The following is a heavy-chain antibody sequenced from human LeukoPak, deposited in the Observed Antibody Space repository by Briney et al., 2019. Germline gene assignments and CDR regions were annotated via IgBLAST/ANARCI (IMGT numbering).Heavy chain of an antibody. CDR1: GYTFTSYY. CDR3: ASSFGGTLRWFDP. CDR2: INPSGGST. Sequence: ASVKVSCKASGYTFTSYYMHWVRQAPGQGLEWMGIINPSGGSTSYAQKFQGRVTMTRDTSTSTVYMELRSLRSEDTAVYYCASSFGGTLRWFDPWGQGTLVTVSS. J-gene: IGHJ5*02. D-gene: IGHD1-14*01. V-gene: IGHV1-46*03.